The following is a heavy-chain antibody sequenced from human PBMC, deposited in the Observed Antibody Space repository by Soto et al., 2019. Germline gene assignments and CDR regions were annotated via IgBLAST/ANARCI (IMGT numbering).Heavy chain of an antibody. CDR1: GGSISSYC. V-gene: IGHV4-59*01. CDR2: IYYSGST. CDR3: ARERVGSTYGMDV. D-gene: IGHD3-10*01. J-gene: IGHJ6*02. Sequence: SETLSLTCTVSGGSISSYCWSWIRQPPGKGLEWIGYIYYSGSTNYNPSLKSRVTISVDTSKNQFSLKLSSVTAADTAVYYCARERVGSTYGMDVWGQGTTVTVSS.